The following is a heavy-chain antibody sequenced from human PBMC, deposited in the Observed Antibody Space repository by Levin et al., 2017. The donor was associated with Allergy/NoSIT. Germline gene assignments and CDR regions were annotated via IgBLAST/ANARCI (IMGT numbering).Heavy chain of an antibody. CDR2: ITSRSRTI. Sequence: ETLSLTCAASGFTFSSFSMNWVRQAPGKGLEWIAYITSRSRTIYNADSVKGRFIISRDDANNSLFLQMNSLSDDDTAVYYCARAPQGTNLVRGVIVSYPGYFDYWGQGALVTVSS. CDR1: GFTFSSFS. D-gene: IGHD3-10*01. V-gene: IGHV3-48*02. CDR3: ARAPQGTNLVRGVIVSYPGYFDY. J-gene: IGHJ4*02.